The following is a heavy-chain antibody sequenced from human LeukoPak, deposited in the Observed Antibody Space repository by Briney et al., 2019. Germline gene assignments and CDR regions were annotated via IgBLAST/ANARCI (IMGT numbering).Heavy chain of an antibody. Sequence: PGGSLRLSCAASGFTLSSYWMSWVRQAPGKGLEWVANIKQDGSEKYYVDSVKGRFTISRDNAKNSLYLQMNSLRAEDTAVYYCARDRVHYYGMDVWGQGTTVTVSS. CDR2: IKQDGSEK. J-gene: IGHJ6*02. V-gene: IGHV3-7*01. CDR3: ARDRVHYYGMDV. CDR1: GFTLSSYW. D-gene: IGHD3-3*01.